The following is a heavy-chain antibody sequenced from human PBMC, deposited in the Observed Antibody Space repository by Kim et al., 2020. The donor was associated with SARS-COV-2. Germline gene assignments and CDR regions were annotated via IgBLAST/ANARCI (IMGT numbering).Heavy chain of an antibody. D-gene: IGHD3-10*01. CDR3: ARAGPFGGYYGMDV. J-gene: IGHJ6*02. V-gene: IGHV3-33*01. Sequence: ADSVKGRFTISRDNSKNTLYLQMNSLRAEDTAVYYCARAGPFGGYYGMDVWGQGTTVTVSS.